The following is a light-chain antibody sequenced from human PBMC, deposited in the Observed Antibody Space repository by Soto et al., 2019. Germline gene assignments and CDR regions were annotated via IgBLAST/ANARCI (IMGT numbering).Light chain of an antibody. CDR1: SSDVGRFEY. V-gene: IGLV2-11*01. CDR3: CSYAGIYSYV. Sequence: QSALTQPRSVSGSPGQSVTISCTGTSSDVGRFEYVSWYQQHPGEAHKVVVYDITKRPSGVPDRFSGSKSGNTASLTISGLQAEDEADYYCCSYAGIYSYVFGTGTKLTVL. J-gene: IGLJ1*01. CDR2: DIT.